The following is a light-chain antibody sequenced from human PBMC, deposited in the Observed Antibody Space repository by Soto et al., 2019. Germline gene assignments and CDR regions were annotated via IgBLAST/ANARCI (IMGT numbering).Light chain of an antibody. V-gene: IGLV2-14*01. CDR3: VSYTSSVAWV. CDR2: GVS. CDR1: SSDVGGHNF. J-gene: IGLJ1*01. Sequence: QSALTQPASVSGSPGQSVTISCTGTSSDVGGHNFVSWFQQHPGKAPKFMIYGVSNRPAGVSIRFSGSMSGNTASLTISGLQAEDEADYYCVSYTSSVAWVFGTGTKLTVL.